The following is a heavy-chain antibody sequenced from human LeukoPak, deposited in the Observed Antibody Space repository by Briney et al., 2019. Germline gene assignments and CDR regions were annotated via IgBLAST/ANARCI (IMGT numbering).Heavy chain of an antibody. Sequence: PGGSLRLSCAASGFTFSSYAMSWVRQAPGKGLEWVSAISGSGGSTYYADSVKGRFTISRDNSKNTLYLQMNSLRAEDTAVYYCANHRDCDFWSGYGYFDYWGQGTLVTVSS. D-gene: IGHD3-3*01. CDR2: ISGSGGST. CDR1: GFTFSSYA. CDR3: ANHRDCDFWSGYGYFDY. V-gene: IGHV3-23*01. J-gene: IGHJ4*02.